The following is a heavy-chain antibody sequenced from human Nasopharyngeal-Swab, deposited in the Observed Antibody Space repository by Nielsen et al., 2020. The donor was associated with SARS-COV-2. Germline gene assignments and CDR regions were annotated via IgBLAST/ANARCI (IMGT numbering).Heavy chain of an antibody. Sequence: GESLKISCAASGFTFSSYAMHWVRQAPGKGLEWVAVISYDGSNKYYADSVKGRFTISRDNSKNTLYLQMNSLRAEDTAVYYCARVPSNTIFGVVINLYYFDYWGQGTLVTVSS. V-gene: IGHV3-30-3*01. CDR3: ARVPSNTIFGVVINLYYFDY. J-gene: IGHJ4*02. CDR1: GFTFSSYA. CDR2: ISYDGSNK. D-gene: IGHD3-3*01.